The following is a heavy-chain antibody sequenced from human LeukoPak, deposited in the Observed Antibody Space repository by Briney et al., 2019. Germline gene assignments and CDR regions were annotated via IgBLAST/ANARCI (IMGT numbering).Heavy chain of an antibody. V-gene: IGHV3-30*02. CDR2: IRNDGSYK. D-gene: IGHD2-2*01. Sequence: PGGSLRLSCAASGFTFSTYGMHWVRQAPGKGLEWVAFIRNDGSYKYYADSVKGRFTISRDNSKNTLYLQMNSLRPEDTAVYYCARVVPTATNSLDYWGQGTLVTVSS. CDR3: ARVVPTATNSLDY. CDR1: GFTFSTYG. J-gene: IGHJ4*02.